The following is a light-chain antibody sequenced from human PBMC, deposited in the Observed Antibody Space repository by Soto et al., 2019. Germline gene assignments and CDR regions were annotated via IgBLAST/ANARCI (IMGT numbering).Light chain of an antibody. CDR2: GAS. V-gene: IGKV3-15*01. Sequence: EIVMTQSPATLSVSPGESATLSCRASQSISGSKLAWYQQNPGQAPRLLMYGASNRATGIPARFSGSGSGTEFTLTISSLQSEDFAVYYCQQYDYWPRTFGQGTKVEIK. J-gene: IGKJ1*01. CDR3: QQYDYWPRT. CDR1: QSISGSK.